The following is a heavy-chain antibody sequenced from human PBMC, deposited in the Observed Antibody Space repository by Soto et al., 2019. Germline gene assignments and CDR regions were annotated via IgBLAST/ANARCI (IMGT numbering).Heavy chain of an antibody. Sequence: GGSLRLSCAASGFTFNTFALTWVRQAPGKGLEWVSGILGSDYSTYYADAVKGRFIISRDNSKNTLYLQMNSLRTEDTALYYCARAGSPFHSDSTGYWGFDYWGQGTLGTVSS. CDR2: ILGSDYST. J-gene: IGHJ4*02. D-gene: IGHD3-9*01. CDR3: ARAGSPFHSDSTGYWGFDY. V-gene: IGHV3-23*01. CDR1: GFTFNTFA.